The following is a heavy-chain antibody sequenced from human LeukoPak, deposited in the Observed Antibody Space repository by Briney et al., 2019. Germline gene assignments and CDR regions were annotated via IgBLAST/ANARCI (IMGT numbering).Heavy chain of an antibody. CDR2: MFHSGNT. D-gene: IGHD6-6*01. CDR3: ARIYGSSSGLDY. Sequence: SETLSLTCAVSGYSISSGYYWGWIRQPPGKGLEWIGSMFHSGNTYHNPSLKSRVTLSVDTSKNQFSLNLSSVAATDTAVYYCARIYGSSSGLDYWGQGTLVTVSS. V-gene: IGHV4-38-2*01. CDR1: GYSISSGYY. J-gene: IGHJ4*02.